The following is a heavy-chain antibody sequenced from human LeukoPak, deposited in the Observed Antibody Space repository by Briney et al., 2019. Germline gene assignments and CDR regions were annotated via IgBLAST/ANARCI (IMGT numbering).Heavy chain of an antibody. Sequence: GGALRLSCAASGFSFSSFGMHWGRQAPGKGLEWVAVISYDGSNKFYADSVKGRFTISRDNSKNTLYLQMNSLRPEDTAVFYCAKAGYSSGWRNFDYWGQGTLVSVSS. D-gene: IGHD6-19*01. V-gene: IGHV3-30*18. CDR1: GFSFSSFG. CDR2: ISYDGSNK. J-gene: IGHJ4*02. CDR3: AKAGYSSGWRNFDY.